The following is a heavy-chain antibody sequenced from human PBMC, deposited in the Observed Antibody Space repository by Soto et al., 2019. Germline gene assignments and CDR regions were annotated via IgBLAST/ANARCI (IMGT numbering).Heavy chain of an antibody. CDR2: IKQDGSEK. V-gene: IGHV3-7*01. Sequence: GGSLRLSCAASGFTIGDYWMSWVRQAPGKGLEWVANIKQDGSEKYYVDSVKGRFTISRDSAKNSLYLQMNSLRGEDTAVYYCARTIVVVVPDNFDHWGQGTLVTVSS. J-gene: IGHJ4*02. CDR3: ARTIVVVVPDNFDH. CDR1: GFTIGDYW. D-gene: IGHD3-22*01.